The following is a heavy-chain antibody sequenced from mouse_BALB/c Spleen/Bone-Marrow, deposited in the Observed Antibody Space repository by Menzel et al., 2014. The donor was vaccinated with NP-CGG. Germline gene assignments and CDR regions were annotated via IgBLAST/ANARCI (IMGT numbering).Heavy chain of an antibody. CDR1: GFTFTDYY. CDR2: IRNKANGYTT. J-gene: IGHJ4*01. Sequence: EVKLVDSGGGLVQPGGSLILSCATSGFTFTDYYMSWVRQPPGKALEWLGFIRNKANGYTTEYSASVKGRFTISRDNSQSILYLQMDTLRAEDSATYYRARDDYYAMDYWGQGTSVTVSS. CDR3: ARDDYYAMDY. V-gene: IGHV7-3*02.